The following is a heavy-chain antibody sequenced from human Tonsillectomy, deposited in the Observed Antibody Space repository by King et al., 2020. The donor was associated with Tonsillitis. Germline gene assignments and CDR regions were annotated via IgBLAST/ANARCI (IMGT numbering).Heavy chain of an antibody. CDR1: GYSFTSYW. CDR2: IDPSDSYI. D-gene: IGHD6-19*01. Sequence: DVQLVESGAEVKKPGESLRISCKGSGYSFTSYWISWVRQMPGKGLEWMGRIDPSDSYIKYSTSFQGHVTISADKSISTAYLQWSSLKASDSAIYYCASNEYASGWYNWGQGTLVTVSS. V-gene: IGHV5-10-1*03. CDR3: ASNEYASGWYN. J-gene: IGHJ4*02.